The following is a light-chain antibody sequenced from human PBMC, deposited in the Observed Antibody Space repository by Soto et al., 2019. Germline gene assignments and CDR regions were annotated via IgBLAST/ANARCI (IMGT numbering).Light chain of an antibody. CDR2: GAS. J-gene: IGKJ5*01. CDR1: QSVSSSY. CDR3: HQYVSSPPIT. Sequence: EIVLTQSPGTLSLTAGERATLSCRASQSVSSSYLAWYQQKPGQAPRLLIYGASSRATGIPDRFSGSGSGTDFTLTISRLEPEDFAVYYCHQYVSSPPITFGQGTRLEIK. V-gene: IGKV3-20*01.